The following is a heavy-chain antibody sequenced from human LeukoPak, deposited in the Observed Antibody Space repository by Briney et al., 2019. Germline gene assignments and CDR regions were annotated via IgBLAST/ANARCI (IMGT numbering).Heavy chain of an antibody. CDR2: IVVGSGNT. Sequence: TSVTVSCTASGFTFTSSAVQWVRQARGQRLAWIGWIVVGSGNTNYAQKFQERVIITRDMSTSTAYMELSSLRSEDTAVYYCAAPKFYGSGSSLDYWGQGTLVTVSS. V-gene: IGHV1-58*01. D-gene: IGHD3-10*01. J-gene: IGHJ4*02. CDR1: GFTFTSSA. CDR3: AAPKFYGSGSSLDY.